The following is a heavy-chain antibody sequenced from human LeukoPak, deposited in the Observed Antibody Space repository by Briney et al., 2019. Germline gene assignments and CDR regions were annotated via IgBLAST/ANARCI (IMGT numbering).Heavy chain of an antibody. V-gene: IGHV1-2*02. CDR2: INPNSGGT. J-gene: IGHJ3*02. D-gene: IGHD5-12*01. Sequence: ASVKVSCKASGYTFTGYYMHWVRQAPGQGLEWMGWINPNSGGTNYAQKFQGRVNMTRDTSISTAYMELSRLRSDDTAVYYCARAIRPKSSDAFDIWGQGTMVTVSS. CDR1: GYTFTGYY. CDR3: ARAIRPKSSDAFDI.